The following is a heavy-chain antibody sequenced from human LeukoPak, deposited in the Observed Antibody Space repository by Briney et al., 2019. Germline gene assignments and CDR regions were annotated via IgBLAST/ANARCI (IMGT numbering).Heavy chain of an antibody. Sequence: GGSLRLSCAASGFSFSSYAMTWARQAPVKGLEWVSAISGDGTRTYYANSVKGRFTISRDNSKNTLYLEMSSLRVEDTAIYYCAKWPEGAMDYFDYWGQGTLVTVSS. D-gene: IGHD3-16*01. J-gene: IGHJ4*02. CDR1: GFSFSSYA. CDR3: AKWPEGAMDYFDY. V-gene: IGHV3-23*01. CDR2: ISGDGTRT.